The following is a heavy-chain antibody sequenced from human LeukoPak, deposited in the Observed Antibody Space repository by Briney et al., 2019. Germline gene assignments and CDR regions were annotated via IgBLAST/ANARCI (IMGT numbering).Heavy chain of an antibody. V-gene: IGHV3-30*02. J-gene: IGHJ4*02. CDR1: GFTFSSYG. Sequence: GGSLRLSCAASGFTFSSYGMHWVRQAPGKGLEWVAFIRYDGSNKYYADSVKGRFTISRDNAKNSLYLQMNSLRAEDTAVYYCARNFRDGYNVDYWGQGTLVTVSS. CDR2: IRYDGSNK. CDR3: ARNFRDGYNVDY. D-gene: IGHD5-24*01.